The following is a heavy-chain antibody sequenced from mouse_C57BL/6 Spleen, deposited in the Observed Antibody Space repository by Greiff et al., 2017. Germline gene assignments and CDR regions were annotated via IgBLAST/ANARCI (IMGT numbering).Heavy chain of an antibody. J-gene: IGHJ4*01. D-gene: IGHD2-3*01. CDR3: ARVYDGYYVVYAMDC. CDR2: ISSGSSTI. CDR1: GFTFSDYG. Sequence: EVHLVESGGGLVKPGGSLKLSCAASGFTFSDYGMHWVRQAPEKGLEWVAYISSGSSTIYYADTVKGRFTIARDNAKNTLFLQMTSLRSEDTALYYCARVYDGYYVVYAMDCWGQGASVTVSA. V-gene: IGHV5-17*01.